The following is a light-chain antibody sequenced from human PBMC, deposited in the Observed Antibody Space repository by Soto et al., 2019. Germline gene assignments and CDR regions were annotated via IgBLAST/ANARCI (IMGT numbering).Light chain of an antibody. CDR1: QSVSSY. CDR2: DAS. Sequence: EIVLTQSPATLSLSPGERATLSCRASQSVSSYLAWYQQKPGQAPRLLIYDASNRATGIPARFSGSGSGTEFTLTISSLQSEDFAVYYCQQRYNWPPVTFGQGTRLEIK. V-gene: IGKV3-11*01. J-gene: IGKJ5*01. CDR3: QQRYNWPPVT.